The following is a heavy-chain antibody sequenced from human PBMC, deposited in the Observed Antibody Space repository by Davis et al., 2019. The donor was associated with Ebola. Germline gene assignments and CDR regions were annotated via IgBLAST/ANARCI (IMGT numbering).Heavy chain of an antibody. Sequence: GESLKISCKGSGYSFTNYWISWVRQMPGKGLEWMGKIDPSDSYTNYSPSFQGHVTISADKSISTAYLQWSSLKASDTAMYYCARHMSIAAAGGADYWGQGTLVTVSS. V-gene: IGHV5-10-1*01. CDR2: IDPSDSYT. CDR3: ARHMSIAAAGGADY. D-gene: IGHD6-13*01. CDR1: GYSFTNYW. J-gene: IGHJ4*02.